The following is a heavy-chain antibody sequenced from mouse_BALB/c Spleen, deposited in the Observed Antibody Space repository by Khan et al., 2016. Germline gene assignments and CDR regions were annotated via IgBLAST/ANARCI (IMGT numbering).Heavy chain of an antibody. Sequence: QSQLVQSGPELKKPGETVKISCKASGYAFTNYGMNWVKQAPGKGLKWMGWIKTYSGEATYADDFKGRFAFSLETSASTAYLQINSLKNEDMATYFCTRRRQLDLYYAMDYWGQGTSVTVSS. CDR2: IKTYSGEA. CDR1: GYAFTNYG. V-gene: IGHV9-1*02. J-gene: IGHJ4*01. D-gene: IGHD6-1*01. CDR3: TRRRQLDLYYAMDY.